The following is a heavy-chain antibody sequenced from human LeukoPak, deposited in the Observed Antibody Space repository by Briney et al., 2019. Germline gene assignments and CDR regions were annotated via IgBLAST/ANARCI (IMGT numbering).Heavy chain of an antibody. D-gene: IGHD3-10*01. CDR1: GFTFSSYG. CDR2: ISSSGSTI. V-gene: IGHV3-48*04. Sequence: GGSLRLSCAASGFTFSSYGMSWVRQAPGKGLEWVSYISSSGSTIYYADSVKGRFTISRDNAKNSLHLQMNSLRAEDTAVYYCARVDYYGSGSYFWFDPWGQGTLVTVSS. CDR3: ARVDYYGSGSYFWFDP. J-gene: IGHJ5*02.